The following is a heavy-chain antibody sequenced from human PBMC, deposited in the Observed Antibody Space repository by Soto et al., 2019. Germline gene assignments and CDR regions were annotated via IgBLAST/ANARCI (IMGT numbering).Heavy chain of an antibody. V-gene: IGHV3-11*01. CDR3: ASKQLLLGDGFDI. Sequence: GGSLRLSCAASGFTFSDYYMSWIRQAPGKGLEWVSYISSASSTIYYADSVRGRFTISRDNAKNSLYLQMNSLRAEDTAVYYCASKQLLLGDGFDIWGQGIMVTVSS. CDR1: GFTFSDYY. J-gene: IGHJ3*02. CDR2: ISSASSTI. D-gene: IGHD2-2*01.